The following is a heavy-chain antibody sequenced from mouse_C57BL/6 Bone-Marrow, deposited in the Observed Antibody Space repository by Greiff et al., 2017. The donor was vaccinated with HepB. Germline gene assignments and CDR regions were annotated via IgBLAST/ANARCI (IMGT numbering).Heavy chain of an antibody. D-gene: IGHD1-1*01. CDR1: GFTFSDYY. CDR2: ISNGGGST. J-gene: IGHJ1*03. Sequence: EVKVVESGGGLVQPGGSLKLSCAASGFTFSDYYMYWVRQTPEKRLEWVAYISNGGGSTYYPDTVKGRFTISRDNAKNTLYLQMSRLKSEDTAMYYCARLRDYGSSYSYWYFDVWGTGTTVTVSS. CDR3: ARLRDYGSSYSYWYFDV. V-gene: IGHV5-12*01.